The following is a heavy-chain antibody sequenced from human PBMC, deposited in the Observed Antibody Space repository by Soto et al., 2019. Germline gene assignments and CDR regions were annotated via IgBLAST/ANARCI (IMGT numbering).Heavy chain of an antibody. CDR1: CGSVSSVSYY. CDR3: AFASRTDNWFDP. J-gene: IGHJ5*02. CDR2: IYYSGST. V-gene: IGHV4-61*01. D-gene: IGHD2-2*01. Sequence: SETLSLTCTVSCGSVSSVSYYWSWIRQPPGKGLEWIGYIYYSGSTNYNPSLKSRVTISVDTSKNQFSLKLSSVTAADTAVYYCAFASRTDNWFDPWGQGTLVTVSS.